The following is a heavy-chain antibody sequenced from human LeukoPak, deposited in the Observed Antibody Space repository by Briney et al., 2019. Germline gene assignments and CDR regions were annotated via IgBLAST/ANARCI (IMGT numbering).Heavy chain of an antibody. CDR3: EAMVRGVIITFGMDV. Sequence: GGSLRLSCAASGFTFSSYVLSWVRQAPGKGLEWVSAISGSGGSTYYADSVKGRFTISRDNSKNTLYLQMNSLRAEDTAVYYCEAMVRGVIITFGMDVWGQGTTVTVSS. CDR1: GFTFSSYV. D-gene: IGHD3-10*01. CDR2: ISGSGGST. J-gene: IGHJ6*02. V-gene: IGHV3-23*01.